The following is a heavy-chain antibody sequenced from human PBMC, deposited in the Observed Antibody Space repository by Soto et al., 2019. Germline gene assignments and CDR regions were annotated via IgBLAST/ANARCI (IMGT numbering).Heavy chain of an antibody. CDR1: GFTFSNYV. J-gene: IGHJ4*02. Sequence: PGGSLRLSCAASGFTFSNYVINWVRQAPGKGLEWVSYISSSGSTIYYADSVRGRFTISRDNAKNSLYLQMNSLRDEDTAVYYCARDTSVPGGDRDFYYDERDFFFDCWGQG. V-gene: IGHV3-48*02. CDR3: ARDTSVPGGDRDFYYDERDFFFDC. D-gene: IGHD2-21*01. CDR2: ISSSGSTI.